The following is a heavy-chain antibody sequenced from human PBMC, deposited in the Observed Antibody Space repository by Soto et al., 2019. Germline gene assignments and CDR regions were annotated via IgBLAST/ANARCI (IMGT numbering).Heavy chain of an antibody. J-gene: IGHJ5*01. V-gene: IGHV4-59*01. D-gene: IGHD1-1*01. CDR1: GGSMSRYY. CDR2: IHYTGST. CDR3: ARDLTISSTDGPLDP. Sequence: SETLSLTCTVSGGSMSRYYWTWIWQPPGKGLEWIGNIHYTGSTNYNPSLKSRVTILLGTSTSQFSLKVSSVTAADTAVYYCARDLTISSTDGPLDPWGQGTLVTVSS.